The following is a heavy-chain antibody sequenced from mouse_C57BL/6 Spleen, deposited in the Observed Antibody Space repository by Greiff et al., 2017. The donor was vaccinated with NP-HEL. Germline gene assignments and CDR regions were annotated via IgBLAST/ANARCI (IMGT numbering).Heavy chain of an antibody. CDR2: ISDGGSYT. J-gene: IGHJ4*01. CDR3: AREGYAMDY. Sequence: EVKLMESGGGLVKPGGSLKLSCAASGFTFSSYAMSWVRQTPEKRLEWVATISDGGSYTYYPDNVKGRFTISRDNAKNNLYLQMSHLKSEGTAMYYCAREGYAMDYWGQGTSVTVSS. V-gene: IGHV5-4*01. CDR1: GFTFSSYA.